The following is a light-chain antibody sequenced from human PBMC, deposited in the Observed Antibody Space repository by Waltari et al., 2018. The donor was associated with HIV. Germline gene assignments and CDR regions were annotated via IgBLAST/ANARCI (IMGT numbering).Light chain of an antibody. CDR2: ATS. J-gene: IGKJ1*01. CDR1: KSVITN. V-gene: IGKV3-15*01. CDR3: QQYNTWPRT. Sequence: IVMTQSPATLSVSPGERVTLSCRASKSVITNLAWYQQKFGQPPRLLIYATSIRATNIPARFSGGGSGTEFTLTISSLQSEDFAIYYCQQYNTWPRTFGQGTKVEV.